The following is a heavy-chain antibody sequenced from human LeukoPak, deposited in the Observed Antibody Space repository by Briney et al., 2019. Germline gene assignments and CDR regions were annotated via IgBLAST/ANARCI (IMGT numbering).Heavy chain of an antibody. J-gene: IGHJ4*02. Sequence: SETLSLTCAVYGAALSEYYWSWIRQSPGKGLEWIGEVAHKGTTVYSPTLNRKYNPSFKSRVTMSVDPSKNQLSLKLTSVTVADTATYYCVRQGTNSGYYLLDYWGQGHLVIVSS. CDR3: VRQGTNSGYYLLDY. V-gene: IGHV4-34*01. D-gene: IGHD3-22*01. CDR1: GAALSEYY. CDR2: VAHKGTTVYSPTLNR.